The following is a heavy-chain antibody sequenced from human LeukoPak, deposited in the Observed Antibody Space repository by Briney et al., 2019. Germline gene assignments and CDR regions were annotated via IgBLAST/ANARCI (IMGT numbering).Heavy chain of an antibody. CDR2: IYHSGST. CDR3: ARGGEIWFGELSAIDY. CDR1: GGSISSYY. J-gene: IGHJ4*02. D-gene: IGHD3-10*01. Sequence: PSQTLSLTCTVSGGSISSYYWGWIRQPPGKGLEWIGSIYHSGSTYYNPSLKSRVTISVDTSKNQFSLKLSSVTAADTAVYYCARGGEIWFGELSAIDYWGQGTLVTVSS. V-gene: IGHV4-38-2*02.